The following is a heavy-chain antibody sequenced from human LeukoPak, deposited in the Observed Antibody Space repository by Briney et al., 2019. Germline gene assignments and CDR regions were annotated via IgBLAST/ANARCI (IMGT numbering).Heavy chain of an antibody. CDR3: ARLKFYDSTGYSPGHYMDV. D-gene: IGHD3-22*01. CDR2: LYPGVSS. Sequence: SETLSLTCTVSGGPMYSFYWSWIRQSAEKGQEWIGRLYPGVSSDYNPSPKSRVTMSVDTSKKQFALKLRAVTAADTAVYYCARLKFYDSTGYSPGHYMDVWGKGTTVIVSS. J-gene: IGHJ6*03. V-gene: IGHV4-4*07. CDR1: GGPMYSFY.